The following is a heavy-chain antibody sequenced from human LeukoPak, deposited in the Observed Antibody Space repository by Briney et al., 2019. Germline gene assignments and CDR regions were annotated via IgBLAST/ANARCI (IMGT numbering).Heavy chain of an antibody. J-gene: IGHJ6*02. CDR2: IYYNGNT. CDR1: DGSINSYY. V-gene: IGHV4-59*01. Sequence: SETLSLTCSVSDGSINSYYWNWIRRPPGRGLEWIGYIYYNGNTNYSPSLKSRVTMSVDTSKNLFSLKVSSVTAADTALYHCARNNGMDVWGQGTTVIVSS. CDR3: ARNNGMDV.